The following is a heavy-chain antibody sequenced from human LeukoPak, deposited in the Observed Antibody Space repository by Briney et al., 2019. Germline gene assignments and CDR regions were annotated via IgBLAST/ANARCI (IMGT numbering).Heavy chain of an antibody. D-gene: IGHD6-13*01. CDR2: INHSGST. V-gene: IGHV4-34*01. CDR3: ARALIAAAEEFSFDY. J-gene: IGHJ4*02. CDR1: GGSFSGYY. Sequence: SETLSLTCAVYGGSFSGYYWSWIRQPPGKGPEWIGEINHSGSTNYNPSLKSRVTISVDTSKNQFSLKLSSVTAADTAVYYCARALIAAAEEFSFDYWGQGTLVTVSS.